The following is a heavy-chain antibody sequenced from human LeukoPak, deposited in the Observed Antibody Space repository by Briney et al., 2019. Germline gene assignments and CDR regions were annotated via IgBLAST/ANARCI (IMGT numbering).Heavy chain of an antibody. CDR1: GFTFSSYG. D-gene: IGHD3-22*01. CDR2: ISYDGSNK. Sequence: GRSLRLSCAASGFTFSSYGMHWVRQAPGKGLEWVAVISYDGSNKYYADSVKGRFTISRDNSKNTLYLQMNSLRAEDTAVYYCATCYDSSGYYYWWIAGYWGQGTLVTVSS. CDR3: ATCYDSSGYYYWWIAGY. V-gene: IGHV3-30*03. J-gene: IGHJ4*02.